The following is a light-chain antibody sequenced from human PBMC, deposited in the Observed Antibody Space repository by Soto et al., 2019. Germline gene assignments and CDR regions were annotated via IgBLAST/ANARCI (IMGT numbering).Light chain of an antibody. CDR2: EVR. CDR1: SSDVGAHDF. J-gene: IGLJ1*01. V-gene: IGLV2-14*03. CDR3: SSYTTRSTRV. Sequence: QSALTQPASVSGSPGQSITISCTGTSSDVGAHDFVSWYQQHPDKAPKLMIYEVRYRPSGVSNRFSGSKSVNTATLTISGLQAEDEADYYCSSYTTRSTRVFGTGTKVTVL.